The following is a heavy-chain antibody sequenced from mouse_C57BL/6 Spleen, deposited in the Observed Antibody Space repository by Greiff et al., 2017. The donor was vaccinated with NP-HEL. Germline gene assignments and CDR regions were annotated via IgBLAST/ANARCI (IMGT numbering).Heavy chain of an antibody. CDR3: ARSVTTDWYFDV. J-gene: IGHJ1*03. CDR2: IHPNSGST. CDR1: GYTFTSYW. D-gene: IGHD1-1*01. Sequence: VQLQQPGAELVKPGASVKLSCKASGYTFTSYWMHWVKQRPGQGLEWIGMIHPNSGSTNYNEKFKSKATLTVDKSSSTAYMQLSSLTSEDSAVYCGARSVTTDWYFDVWGTGTTVTVSS. V-gene: IGHV1-64*01.